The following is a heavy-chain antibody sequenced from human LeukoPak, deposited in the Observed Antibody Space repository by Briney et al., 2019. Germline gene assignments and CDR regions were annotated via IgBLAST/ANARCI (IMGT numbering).Heavy chain of an antibody. Sequence: PSETLSLTCTVSGGSVSSGSYYWSRIRQPPGKGLEWIGYIYSSGSTNYNPSLKSRVTISVDTSKNQFSLKLSSVTAADTAVYYCATMVQGVHTYFGSWGQGNLVAVSS. J-gene: IGHJ4*02. CDR3: ATMVQGVHTYFGS. CDR1: GGSVSSGSYY. V-gene: IGHV4-61*01. CDR2: IYSSGST. D-gene: IGHD3-10*01.